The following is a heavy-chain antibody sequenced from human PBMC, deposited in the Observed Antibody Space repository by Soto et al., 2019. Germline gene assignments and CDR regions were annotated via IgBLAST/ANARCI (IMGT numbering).Heavy chain of an antibody. Sequence: LSLSCTVSGFAFNNYGINWVRQAPGKGLEWVSSISKSDYTYYSDSVKGRFTISRDNAKNSVSLQMNTLRVEDTAVYYCAREDSIIIPAVSDFWGQGTLVTVSS. CDR3: AREDSIIIPAVSDF. D-gene: IGHD2-2*01. V-gene: IGHV3-21*01. J-gene: IGHJ4*02. CDR1: GFAFNNYG. CDR2: ISKSDYT.